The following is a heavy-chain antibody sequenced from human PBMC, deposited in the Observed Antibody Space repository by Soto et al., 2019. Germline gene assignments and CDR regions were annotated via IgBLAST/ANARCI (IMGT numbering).Heavy chain of an antibody. CDR2: ISSSSSYI. J-gene: IGHJ3*02. D-gene: IGHD6-13*01. CDR1: GFTFSSYS. V-gene: IGHV3-21*01. CDR3: ARRRHSSSWDFTFDI. Sequence: GGSLRLSCAASGFTFSSYSMNWVRQAPGKGLEWVSSISSSSSYIYYADSVKGRFTISRDNAKNSLYLQMNSLRAEDTAVYYCARRRHSSSWDFTFDIWGQGTMVTVSS.